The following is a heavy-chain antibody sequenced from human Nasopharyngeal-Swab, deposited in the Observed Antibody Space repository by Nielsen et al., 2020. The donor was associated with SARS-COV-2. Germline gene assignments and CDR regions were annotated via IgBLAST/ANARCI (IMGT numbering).Heavy chain of an antibody. Sequence: GESLKISCATSGFTFRPYTMTLVRQAPGKGLQWISYITSGNSVQYADSVRCRFTISRDNAKTSLYLQMNSLTAEDTAVYYCARERGGGYCDYWGQGTLVTVSS. D-gene: IGHD3-10*01. CDR1: GFTFRPYT. CDR3: ARERGGGYCDY. V-gene: IGHV3-69-1*01. CDR2: ITSGNSV. J-gene: IGHJ4*02.